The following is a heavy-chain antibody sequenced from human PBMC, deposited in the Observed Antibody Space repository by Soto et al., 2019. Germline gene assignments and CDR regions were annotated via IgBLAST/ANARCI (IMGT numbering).Heavy chain of an antibody. D-gene: IGHD2-2*01. CDR1: GFTFSDYS. CDR3: ARGMPYCSSTSCYEYYFDF. J-gene: IGHJ4*02. Sequence: EVQLVESWGGLVQPGGSLRLSCAASGFTFSDYSVNWVRQAPGKGLEWLSYISSSSSAIYYADSVKGRFTISRDNAKNSLYLEMNRLRAEDTAVYYCARGMPYCSSTSCYEYYFDFWGQGTLVTVSS. V-gene: IGHV3-48*01. CDR2: ISSSSSAI.